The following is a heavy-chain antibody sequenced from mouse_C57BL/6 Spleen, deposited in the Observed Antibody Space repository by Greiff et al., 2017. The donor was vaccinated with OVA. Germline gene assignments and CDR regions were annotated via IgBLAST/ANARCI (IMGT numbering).Heavy chain of an antibody. CDR1: GYAFTNYL. V-gene: IGHV1-54*01. Sequence: QVQLQQSGAELVRPGTSVKVSCKASGYAFTNYLIEWVKQRPGQGLEWIGVINPGSGGTNYNEKFKGKATLTADKSSSTAYMQLSSLTSEDSAVYFCARGDYGSSPLAYWGQGTLVTVSA. CDR2: INPGSGGT. CDR3: ARGDYGSSPLAY. D-gene: IGHD1-1*01. J-gene: IGHJ3*01.